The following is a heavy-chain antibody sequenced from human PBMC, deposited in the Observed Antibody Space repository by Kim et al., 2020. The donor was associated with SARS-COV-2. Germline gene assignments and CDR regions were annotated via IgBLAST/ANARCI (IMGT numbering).Heavy chain of an antibody. J-gene: IGHJ4*02. V-gene: IGHV3-43*01. D-gene: IGHD2-15*01. CDR3: AKDRGGCSGGSCYFEY. Sequence: DSEKGRFSISKDNSKNSLYLQMNSLRIEDTALYYCAKDRGGCSGGSCYFEYWGQGTLVTVSS.